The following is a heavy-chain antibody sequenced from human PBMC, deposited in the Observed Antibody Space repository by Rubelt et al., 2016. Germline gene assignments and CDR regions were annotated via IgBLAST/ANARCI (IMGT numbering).Heavy chain of an antibody. V-gene: IGHV3-9*01. Sequence: EVQLVESGGGLVQPGGSLRLSCAASGFTFNDYAMHWVRQTPGKGLEWVSGISWNSGCIGYADSVKGRFTISRDNAKNSLYLQMNSLRAEDTALYYCAKDQIWCGECAFDTWGQGTLVTVSS. CDR3: AKDQIWCGECAFDT. D-gene: IGHD3-10*01. CDR1: GFTFNDYA. CDR2: ISWNSGCI. J-gene: IGHJ5*02.